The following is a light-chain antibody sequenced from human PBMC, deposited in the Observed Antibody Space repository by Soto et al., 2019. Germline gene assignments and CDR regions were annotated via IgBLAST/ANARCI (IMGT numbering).Light chain of an antibody. CDR3: MQSLQAPQLT. CDR2: LGS. V-gene: IGKV2-28*01. J-gene: IGKJ4*01. Sequence: DIVMIQSPLALPVTPGEPASISCRSSQSLLHSNGYNYLDWYLQQPGQSPQLLIFLGSNRASGVPDRFSGSGSGTDFTLKISRVEAGDVGIYYCMQSLQAPQLTFGGGTMVEIK. CDR1: QSLLHSNGYNY.